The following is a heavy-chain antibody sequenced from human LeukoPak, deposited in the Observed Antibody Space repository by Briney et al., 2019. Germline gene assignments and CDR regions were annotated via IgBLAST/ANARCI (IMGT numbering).Heavy chain of an antibody. CDR2: ITTGDGNT. V-gene: IGHV3-23*01. CDR3: AKDGGLWVSAHWGDS. CDR1: GFTFSSYT. D-gene: IGHD7-27*01. J-gene: IGHJ4*02. Sequence: LTGGSLRLSCTASGFTFSSYTMTWVRQAPGKGLKWVSTITTGDGNTYYADSVKGRFTVSRDDSKNTLYLQMNSLRAEDTDVYYCAKDGGLWVSAHWGDSWGRGTLVTVSS.